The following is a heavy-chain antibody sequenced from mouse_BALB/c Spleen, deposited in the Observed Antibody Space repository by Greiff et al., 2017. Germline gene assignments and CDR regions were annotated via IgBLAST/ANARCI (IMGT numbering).Heavy chain of an antibody. CDR2: ISYDGSN. Sequence: DVKLQESGPGLVKPSQSLSLTCSVTGYSITSGYYWNWIRQFPGNKLEWMGYISYDGSNNYNPSLKNRISITRDTSKNQFFLKLNSVTTEDTATYYCASNDYYAMDYWGQGTSVTVSS. CDR1: GYSITSGYY. CDR3: ASNDYYAMDY. V-gene: IGHV3-6*02. J-gene: IGHJ4*01.